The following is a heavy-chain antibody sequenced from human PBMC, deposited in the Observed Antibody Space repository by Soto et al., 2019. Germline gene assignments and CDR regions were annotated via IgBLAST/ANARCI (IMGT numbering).Heavy chain of an antibody. CDR3: ARSREFDY. CDR2: IFPSGTT. V-gene: IGHV4-30-2*01. J-gene: IGHJ4*02. Sequence: TLSLTCVVSGGSLSGATYSWNWIRQPPGKGLEWIGYIFPSGTTYYNPSLKSRVTISIDVSKNQFSLSLRSLTAADTAVYYCARSREFDYWSQGTLVTVSS. CDR1: GGSLSGATYS.